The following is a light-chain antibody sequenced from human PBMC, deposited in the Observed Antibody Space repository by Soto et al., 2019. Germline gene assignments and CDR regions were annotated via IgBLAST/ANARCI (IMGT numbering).Light chain of an antibody. CDR1: SSDVGAYDY. CDR3: SSYTSSSTRV. CDR2: EVS. V-gene: IGLV2-14*03. J-gene: IGLJ1*01. Sequence: QSALTQPASVSGSPGQSMTISCTGTSSDVGAYDYVSWYQQHPDKAPKLMIYEVSNRPSGVSNRFSGSKSVNTATLTISGLQAEDEADYYCSSYTSSSTRVFGTGTKLTVL.